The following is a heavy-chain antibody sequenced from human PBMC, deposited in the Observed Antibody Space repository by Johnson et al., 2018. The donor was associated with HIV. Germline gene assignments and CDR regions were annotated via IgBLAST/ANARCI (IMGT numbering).Heavy chain of an antibody. V-gene: IGHV3-30*02. J-gene: IGHJ3*01. Sequence: QVQLVESGGGVVQPGGSLTLSCAASGFTFRNFGIHWVRQAPGKGLEWVAFIRFDGNNKYYADSVKGRFTISRENYKNTLYLQMNSLRAEDTAVYYCAKDDVVETEDAFDLWGQGTMVTVSS. CDR2: IRFDGNNK. CDR1: GFTFRNFG. CDR3: AKDDVVETEDAFDL. D-gene: IGHD2-15*01.